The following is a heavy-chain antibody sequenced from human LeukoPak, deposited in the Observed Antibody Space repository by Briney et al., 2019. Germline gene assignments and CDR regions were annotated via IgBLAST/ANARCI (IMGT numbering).Heavy chain of an antibody. CDR3: ARVPPCDY. CDR1: GGSISSYY. J-gene: IGHJ4*02. Sequence: SETLSLTCTVSGGSISSYYWSWIRHPPGKGLQWIGYIYYSGSTNYNPSLKSRVTISVDTSKNQFSLKLSSVTAADTAVYYCARVPPCDYWGQGTLVTVSS. CDR2: IYYSGST. V-gene: IGHV4-59*01.